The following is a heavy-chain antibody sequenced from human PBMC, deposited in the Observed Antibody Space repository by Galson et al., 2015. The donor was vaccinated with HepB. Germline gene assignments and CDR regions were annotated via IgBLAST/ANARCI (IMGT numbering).Heavy chain of an antibody. CDR3: ADINFGGNS. CDR2: IYSGGST. J-gene: IGHJ4*02. D-gene: IGHD4-23*01. V-gene: IGHV3-53*01. Sequence: SLRLSCAASGFIVTSKCINWVRQAPGKGLEWVSVIYSGGSTFYADSVKGRFTASGDNSKNTVYLQMNSLRAEDTAVYYCADINFGGNSWGQGTPVTVSS. CDR1: GFIVTSKC.